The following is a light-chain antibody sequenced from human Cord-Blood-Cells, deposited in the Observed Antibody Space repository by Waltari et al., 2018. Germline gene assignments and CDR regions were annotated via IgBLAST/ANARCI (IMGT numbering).Light chain of an antibody. V-gene: IGKV4-1*01. CDR3: QQYYSTPMYT. CDR1: QHVFYRSNNKNY. J-gene: IGKJ2*01. Sequence: IVITQSPASMAASLGARATIHYTSNQHVFYRSNNKNYLTWYQQKPGQPPKLLIYWASTRESGVPDRFSGSGSGTDFTLTISSLQAEDVAVYYCQQYYSTPMYTFGQGTKLEIK. CDR2: WAS.